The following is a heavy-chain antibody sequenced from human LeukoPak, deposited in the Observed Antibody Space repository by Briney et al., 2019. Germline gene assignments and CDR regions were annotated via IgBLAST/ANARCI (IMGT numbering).Heavy chain of an antibody. Sequence: ASVKVSRKISEYSLSDLSIHWVREAPGEGLEWMGGFDSENNKMVYSQKFQGRVTMTEDTSADTAYMELTSLRSEDTAVYFCATDRVYRSSGRSWGFFDYWGQGTLVIVSS. D-gene: IGHD6-19*01. CDR2: FDSENNKM. J-gene: IGHJ4*02. CDR3: ATDRVYRSSGRSWGFFDY. CDR1: EYSLSDLS. V-gene: IGHV1-24*01.